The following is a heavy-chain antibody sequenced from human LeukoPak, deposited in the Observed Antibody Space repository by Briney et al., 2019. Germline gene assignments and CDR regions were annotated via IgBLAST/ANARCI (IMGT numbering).Heavy chain of an antibody. CDR3: AGIYCSSTSCYKSYYYYYYYMDV. CDR2: IYYSGST. CDR1: GGSISSSSYY. V-gene: IGHV4-39*07. Sequence: SETLSLTCTVSGGSISSSSYYWGWIRQPPGKGLEWIGSIYYSGSTYYNPSLKSRVTISVDRSKNQFSLKLSSVTAADTAVYYCAGIYCSSTSCYKSYYYYYYYMDVWGKGTTVTVSS. D-gene: IGHD2-2*02. J-gene: IGHJ6*03.